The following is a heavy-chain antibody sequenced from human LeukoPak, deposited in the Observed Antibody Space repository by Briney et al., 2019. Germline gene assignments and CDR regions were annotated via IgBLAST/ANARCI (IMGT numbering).Heavy chain of an antibody. CDR2: ISWNSGSI. Sequence: TGGSLRLSXAASGFTFDDYAMHWVRQAPGKGLEWVSGISWNSGSIGYADSVKGRFTISRDNAKNSLYLQMNSLRAEDMALYYCAKDMYGAFDIWGQGTMVTVSS. D-gene: IGHD2-8*01. J-gene: IGHJ3*02. CDR1: GFTFDDYA. CDR3: AKDMYGAFDI. V-gene: IGHV3-9*03.